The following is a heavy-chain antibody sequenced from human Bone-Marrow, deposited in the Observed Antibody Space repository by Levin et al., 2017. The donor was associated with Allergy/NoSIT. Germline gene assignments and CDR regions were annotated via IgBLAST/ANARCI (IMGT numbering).Heavy chain of an antibody. J-gene: IGHJ3*02. D-gene: IGHD2-2*02. CDR1: GYSFSRYD. CDR2: LNPNSGNT. CDR3: ARGMLLYPHAFDI. Sequence: GESLKISCKATGYSFSRYDINWVRQATGQGPEWMGWLNPNSGNTVLAQKFQGRVTLTRNTSISTAYLELSSLRDDDTALYYCARGMLLYPHAFDIWGQGTVVTVSS. V-gene: IGHV1-8*01.